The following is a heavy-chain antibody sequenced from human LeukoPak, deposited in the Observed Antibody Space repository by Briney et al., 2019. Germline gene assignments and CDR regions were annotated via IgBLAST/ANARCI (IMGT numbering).Heavy chain of an antibody. CDR1: GGSISSYY. CDR2: IYTSGST. J-gene: IGHJ4*02. Sequence: PSETLSLTCTVSGGSISSYYWSWIRHPAGKGLEWIGRIYTSGSTNYSPSLKSRVTMSVDTSKNQFSLKLSSVTAADTAVYYCARDYGDYGYYFDYWGQGTLVTVSS. D-gene: IGHD4-17*01. CDR3: ARDYGDYGYYFDY. V-gene: IGHV4-4*07.